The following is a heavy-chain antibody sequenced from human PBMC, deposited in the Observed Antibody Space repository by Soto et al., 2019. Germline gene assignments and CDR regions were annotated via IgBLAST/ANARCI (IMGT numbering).Heavy chain of an antibody. J-gene: IGHJ3*02. CDR3: AKGSVTRVAGTDAFDI. CDR2: ISGSTT. Sequence: GGSLRLSCAASGFTFGSYAMYWVRQAPGKGLEWVSGISGSTTYYADSVKGRFTISRDNSKNTLYLQMSSLRAEDTALYYCAKGSVTRVAGTDAFDIWGQGTMVTVSS. V-gene: IGHV3-23*01. D-gene: IGHD6-19*01. CDR1: GFTFGSYA.